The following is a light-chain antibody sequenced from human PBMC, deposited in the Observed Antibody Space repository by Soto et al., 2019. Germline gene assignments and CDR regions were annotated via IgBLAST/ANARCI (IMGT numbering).Light chain of an antibody. Sequence: MGVTRSRGTRSLSTVEGGTLAGRASQSVSSTYLAWYQQTPGQAPRLLISGASSRATGIPDRFSGSGSGTDFTLTISRLEPEDFAVYYCQKYGRSPWTLGQGTKVDIK. CDR1: QSVSSTY. CDR2: GAS. CDR3: QKYGRSPWT. J-gene: IGKJ1*01. V-gene: IGKV3-20*01.